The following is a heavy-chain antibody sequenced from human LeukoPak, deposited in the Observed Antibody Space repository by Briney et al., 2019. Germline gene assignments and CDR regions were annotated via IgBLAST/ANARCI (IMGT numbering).Heavy chain of an antibody. CDR3: ARNSGRYFYYYYMDV. V-gene: IGHV3-30*02. CDR1: GFTFSTYG. D-gene: IGHD1-26*01. CDR2: RRYDGSSE. J-gene: IGHJ6*03. Sequence: PGGSLRLSCAPSGFTFSTYGMHWVRQAPGKGLEWVAFRRYDGSSEYYADSVKGRFTLSRDNSKNTLYLQMNSLRADDTAVYYCARNSGRYFYYYYMDVWSKGTTVTVSS.